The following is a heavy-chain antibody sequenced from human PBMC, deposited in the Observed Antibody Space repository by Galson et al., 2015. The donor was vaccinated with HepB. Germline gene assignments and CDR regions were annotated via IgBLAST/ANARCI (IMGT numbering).Heavy chain of an antibody. V-gene: IGHV3-33*01. CDR3: ARDRSSSPYHYYGMDV. D-gene: IGHD6-13*01. J-gene: IGHJ6*02. Sequence: SLRLSCAASGFTFSSYGMHWVRQAPGKGLEWVAVIWYDGSNKYYADSVKGRFTISRDNSKNTLYLQMNSLRAEDTAVYYCARDRSSSPYHYYGMDVWGQGTTVTVSS. CDR1: GFTFSSYG. CDR2: IWYDGSNK.